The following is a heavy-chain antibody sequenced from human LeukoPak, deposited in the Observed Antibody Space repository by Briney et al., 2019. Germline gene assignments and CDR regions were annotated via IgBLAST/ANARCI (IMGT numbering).Heavy chain of an antibody. CDR1: GHTLTELS. D-gene: IGHD3-22*01. CDR3: ARHSKPQKYYYDSSGSFDY. J-gene: IGHJ4*02. Sequence: ASVKVSCKVSGHTLTELSMHWVRQAPGKGLEWMGSFDPEDGETVYAQNFQGRVTLTEDTSIDTAYMELYILRSEDTAVYYCARHSKPQKYYYDSSGSFDYWGQGTLVTVSS. V-gene: IGHV1-24*01. CDR2: FDPEDGET.